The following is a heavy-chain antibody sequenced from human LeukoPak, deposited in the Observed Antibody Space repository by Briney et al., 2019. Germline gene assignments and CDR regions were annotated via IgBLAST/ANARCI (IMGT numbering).Heavy chain of an antibody. J-gene: IGHJ4*02. CDR2: IKEDGSET. D-gene: IGHD5-24*01. CDR3: ARETPRRGETRDSYR. Sequence: ETLSLTCTVSGGSISSGGYYWSWIRQPPGKGLECLANIKEDGSETYYADSVKGRFTISRDNPKNLLFLQINSLRVEDTAVYYCARETPRRGETRDSYRWGQGTLVTVSS. CDR1: GGSISSGGYY. V-gene: IGHV3-7*01.